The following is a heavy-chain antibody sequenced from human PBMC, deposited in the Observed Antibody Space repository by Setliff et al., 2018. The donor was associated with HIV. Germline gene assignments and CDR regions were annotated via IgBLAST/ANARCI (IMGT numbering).Heavy chain of an antibody. CDR2: ISPFNGRT. D-gene: IGHD6-13*01. V-gene: IGHV1-18*01. J-gene: IGHJ6*03. CDR3: GRDALYSSSWVPWEGDYYYYYMDV. CDR1: GYTFTTFR. Sequence: ASVKVSCKASGYTFTTFRIHWVRQAPGQGLEWMGWISPFNGRTKYAQRFQGRVTMTTDTSTNTAYMELRSLRSDDTAVSYCGRDALYSSSWVPWEGDYYYYYMDVWGKGTTVTVSS.